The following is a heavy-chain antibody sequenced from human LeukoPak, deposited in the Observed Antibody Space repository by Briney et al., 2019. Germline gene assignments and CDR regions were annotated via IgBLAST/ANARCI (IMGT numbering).Heavy chain of an antibody. CDR1: GFPFSAYA. CDR2: ISPQGIK. Sequence: PGGSLRLSCAAYGFPFSAYAMTWVRQPPRKGPGWVSSISPQGIKYYADAVKGQFTVSIDNSRNTLFLQMGSLRAGDMAVYYCAKPRVDSGTGSSYGHGLDFWGQGTLVTVSS. V-gene: IGHV3-23*01. CDR3: AKPRVDSGTGSSYGHGLDF. D-gene: IGHD5-18*01. J-gene: IGHJ4*02.